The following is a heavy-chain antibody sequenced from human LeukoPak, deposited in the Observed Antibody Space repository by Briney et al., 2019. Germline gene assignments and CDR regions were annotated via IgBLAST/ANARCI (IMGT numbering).Heavy chain of an antibody. Sequence: GGSLRLSCAASGFTFSSYSMNWVRQAPGKGLEWVSGISGSGGTTYYADSVKGRFTISRDNSKNTLYLQMNSLRVEDTAVYYCALAAAASSFDYWGQGTLLTVSS. J-gene: IGHJ4*02. D-gene: IGHD2-2*01. V-gene: IGHV3-23*01. CDR2: ISGSGGTT. CDR3: ALAAAASSFDY. CDR1: GFTFSSYS.